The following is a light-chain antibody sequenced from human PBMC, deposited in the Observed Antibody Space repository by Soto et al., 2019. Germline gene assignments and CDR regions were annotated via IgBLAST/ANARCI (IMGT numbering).Light chain of an antibody. Sequence: EIVLTQSPGTLSLSPGERATLSCRSSHSVRSNSLAWYQQKPGQAPRLLISGASTRATGIPDRFSGSGSGTDFTLTISRLEPEDFAVYYCHQYGTLPRTFGQGTKVDVK. CDR3: HQYGTLPRT. CDR2: GAS. CDR1: HSVRSNS. J-gene: IGKJ1*01. V-gene: IGKV3-20*01.